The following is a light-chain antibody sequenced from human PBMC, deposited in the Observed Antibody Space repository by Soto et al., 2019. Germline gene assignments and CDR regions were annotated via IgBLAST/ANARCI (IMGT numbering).Light chain of an antibody. CDR1: SSDVGGYNY. Sequence: QSALTQPASVSGSPGQSIAISCTGTSSDVGGYNYVSWYQQHPGKAPKLMIYDVSNRPSGVSNRFSGSKSGNTASLTISGLQAEDEADYYCSSFTSSNTCVFGTGTKLTVL. CDR3: SSFTSSNTCV. CDR2: DVS. J-gene: IGLJ1*01. V-gene: IGLV2-14*01.